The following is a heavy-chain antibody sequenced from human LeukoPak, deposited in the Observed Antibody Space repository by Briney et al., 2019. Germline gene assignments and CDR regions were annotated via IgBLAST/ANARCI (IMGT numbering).Heavy chain of an antibody. CDR2: IYHSGST. V-gene: IGHV4-38-2*02. CDR1: GYSISSGYY. Sequence: PSETLSLTCTVSGYSISSGYYWGWIRQPPGKGLEWIGSIYHSGSTYYNPSLKSRVTISVDTSKNQFSLRLSSVTAADTAVYYCARVGENYYDSSPGAFDIWGQGTMVTVSS. J-gene: IGHJ3*02. D-gene: IGHD3-22*01. CDR3: ARVGENYYDSSPGAFDI.